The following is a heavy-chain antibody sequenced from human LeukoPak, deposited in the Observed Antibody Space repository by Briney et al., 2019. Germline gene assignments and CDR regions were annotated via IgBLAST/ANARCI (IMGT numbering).Heavy chain of an antibody. CDR3: ARPLYSSSWYRKTDAFDI. D-gene: IGHD6-13*01. V-gene: IGHV1-69*05. CDR1: GGTFTSYA. Sequence: ASVKLSCTASGGTFTSYAISWVRQAPGQGLEWMGRIIPIFGTANYAQKFQGRVTITTDESTSTAYMELSSLRSEDTAVYYCARPLYSSSWYRKTDAFDIWGQGTMVTVSS. J-gene: IGHJ3*02. CDR2: IIPIFGTA.